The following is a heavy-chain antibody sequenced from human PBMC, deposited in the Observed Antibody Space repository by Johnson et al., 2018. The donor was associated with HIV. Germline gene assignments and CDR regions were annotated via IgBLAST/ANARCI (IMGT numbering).Heavy chain of an antibody. V-gene: IGHV3-30*04. J-gene: IGHJ3*01. CDR2: ISYDGSNK. CDR3: AKTRMGGILDAFDL. CDR1: GFTFSSYA. Sequence: QVQLVESGGGVVQPGRSLRLSCAASGFTFSSYAMHWVRQAPGKGLEWVAVISYDGSNKYYADSVKGRFTISRDNSKNTLYLQMSSLRAEDTAVFYCAKTRMGGILDAFDLWGQGTMVIVS. D-gene: IGHD3-10*01.